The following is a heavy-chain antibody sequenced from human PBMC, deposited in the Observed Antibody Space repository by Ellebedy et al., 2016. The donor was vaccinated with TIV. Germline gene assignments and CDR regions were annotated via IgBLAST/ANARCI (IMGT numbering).Heavy chain of an antibody. V-gene: IGHV3-23*03. Sequence: PGGSLRLSCAASGFTFRIYSMGWVRQTPGKGLECVSVIYGDGSGTFYADSVKGRFIISRDNSKKTLYLQMNSLRAEDTAVYYCAKGRGGGSDSSAPRYYFDYWGLGTLVTVSS. J-gene: IGHJ4*02. D-gene: IGHD3-22*01. CDR1: GFTFRIYS. CDR2: IYGDGSGT. CDR3: AKGRGGGSDSSAPRYYFDY.